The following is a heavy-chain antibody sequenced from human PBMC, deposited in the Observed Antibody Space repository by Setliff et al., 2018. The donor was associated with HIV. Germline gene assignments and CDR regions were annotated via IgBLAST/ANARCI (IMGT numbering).Heavy chain of an antibody. CDR3: ARGGTSSNWFDP. CDR2: IHHSVTT. V-gene: IGHV4-59*01. CDR1: GASISYNT. Sequence: ETLSLTCIVSGASISYNTWSWIRQPPGKGLQWIGFIHHSVTTSYNPSLKSRVTISLDTSKNQLSLKLTPVTAADTAVYYCARGGTSSNWFDPWGQGTLVTVSS. D-gene: IGHD2-2*01. J-gene: IGHJ5*02.